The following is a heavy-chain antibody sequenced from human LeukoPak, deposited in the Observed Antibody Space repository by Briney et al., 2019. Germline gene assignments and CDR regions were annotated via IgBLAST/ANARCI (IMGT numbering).Heavy chain of an antibody. V-gene: IGHV3-23*01. CDR2: ISGGGDTT. Sequence: GGSLRLSCAASGFTFSSYDMSWVRQAPGRGLEWVSTISGGGDTTYYADSVKGRFTISRDNSKNTLYLQMNSLRAEDTAVCYCAKDASYYDFWSGYSQSSFDYWGQGTLVTASS. D-gene: IGHD3-3*01. CDR1: GFTFSSYD. J-gene: IGHJ4*02. CDR3: AKDASYYDFWSGYSQSSFDY.